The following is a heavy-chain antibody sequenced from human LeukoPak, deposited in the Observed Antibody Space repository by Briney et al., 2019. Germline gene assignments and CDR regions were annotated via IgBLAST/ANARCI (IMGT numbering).Heavy chain of an antibody. CDR2: ISPYNGDT. V-gene: IGHV1-18*01. CDR3: ARGGYYDESDP. CDR1: GYTFTTYG. D-gene: IGHD3-3*01. J-gene: IGHJ5*02. Sequence: APVKVSCKASGYTFTTYGISWVRQAPGQGPEWMGGISPYNGDTNYAQKLQGRVTITRNTSISTAYMELSSLRSEDTAVYYCARGGYYDESDPWGQGTLVTVSS.